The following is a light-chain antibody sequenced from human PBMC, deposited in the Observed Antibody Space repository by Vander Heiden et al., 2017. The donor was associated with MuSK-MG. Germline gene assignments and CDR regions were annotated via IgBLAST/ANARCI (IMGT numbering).Light chain of an antibody. V-gene: IGKV3-15*01. CDR2: GAS. CDR3: HRYNNGTPPYT. CDR1: QSVGSN. J-gene: IGKJ2*01. Sequence: EVVMTQSPATLSVSPGERATLSCRASQSVGSNLAWYQQKPGQAPRLLIYGASTRATSIPARFSGSGSGTEFTLTISSLQSEDFAVYYCHRYNNGTPPYTFGQGTKLEVK.